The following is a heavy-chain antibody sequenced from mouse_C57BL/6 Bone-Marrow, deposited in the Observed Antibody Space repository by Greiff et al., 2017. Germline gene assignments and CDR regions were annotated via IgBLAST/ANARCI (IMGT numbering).Heavy chain of an antibody. V-gene: IGHV1-78*01. D-gene: IGHD1-1*01. CDR3: ARLRGLYYYGTWYFDV. CDR1: GYTFTDHT. J-gene: IGHJ1*03. CDR2: IYPRDGST. Sequence: VMLVESDAELVKPGASVKISCKVSGYTFTDHTIHWMKQRPEQGLEWIGYIYPRDGSTKYNEKFKGKATLTADKSSSTAYMQLNSLTSEDSAVYFCARLRGLYYYGTWYFDVWGTGTTVTVSS.